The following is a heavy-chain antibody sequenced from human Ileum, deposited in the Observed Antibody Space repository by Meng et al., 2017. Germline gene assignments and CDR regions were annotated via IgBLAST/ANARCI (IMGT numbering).Heavy chain of an antibody. D-gene: IGHD3-16*01. CDR3: ARGRITRLGELFGY. Sequence: QVPLQEWGAGLFEPSVTLSLTCAVYGGSFSGYDWSWIRQPPGKGLEWIGEINHSGSTNYNPSLKSRVTISVDTSKNQFSLKLSSVTAADTAVYYCARGRITRLGELFGYWGQGTLVTVSS. CDR1: GGSFSGYD. CDR2: INHSGST. V-gene: IGHV4-34*01. J-gene: IGHJ4*02.